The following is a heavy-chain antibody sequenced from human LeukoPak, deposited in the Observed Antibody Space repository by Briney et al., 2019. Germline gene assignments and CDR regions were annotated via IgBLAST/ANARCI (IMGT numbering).Heavy chain of an antibody. Sequence: ASVKVPCKASGYTFTSYAVHWVRQAPGQGLEWMGWINPEKRDTGYAHKFQGRVTMTSDTSISTAYMELSSLRSDDTAVYYCAKKVRGPSHPLDFWGQGTLVTVSS. CDR1: GYTFTSYA. V-gene: IGHV1-2*02. CDR2: INPEKRDT. J-gene: IGHJ4*02. D-gene: IGHD5-12*01. CDR3: AKKVRGPSHPLDF.